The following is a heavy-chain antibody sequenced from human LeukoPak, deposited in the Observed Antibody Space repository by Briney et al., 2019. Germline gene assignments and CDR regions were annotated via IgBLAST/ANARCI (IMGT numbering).Heavy chain of an antibody. Sequence: PSETLSLTCTVSGGSISSYYWSWIRQPPGKGLEWIGYIYYSGSTNYNPSLKSRVTISVDTSKNQFSLKLSSVTAADTAVYYCARAGPNHYVLYYYDSSGWGAFDYWGQGTLVTVSS. J-gene: IGHJ4*02. CDR3: ARAGPNHYVLYYYDSSGWGAFDY. CDR1: GGSISSYY. CDR2: IYYSGST. V-gene: IGHV4-59*01. D-gene: IGHD3-22*01.